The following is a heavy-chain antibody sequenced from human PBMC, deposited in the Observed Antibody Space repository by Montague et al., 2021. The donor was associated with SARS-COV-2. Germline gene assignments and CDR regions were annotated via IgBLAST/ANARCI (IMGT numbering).Heavy chain of an antibody. D-gene: IGHD6-19*01. J-gene: IGHJ3*02. Sequence: SETLSLTCTVSGGSISSYYWSWIRQPPGKGLEWIGYIYYSGSTNYNPSLKSRVTISVDTSKNQFSLKLSPVTAADTAVYYCARGSGWMGNAFDTWGQGTMVTVSS. CDR3: ARGSGWMGNAFDT. V-gene: IGHV4-59*01. CDR2: IYYSGST. CDR1: GGSISSYY.